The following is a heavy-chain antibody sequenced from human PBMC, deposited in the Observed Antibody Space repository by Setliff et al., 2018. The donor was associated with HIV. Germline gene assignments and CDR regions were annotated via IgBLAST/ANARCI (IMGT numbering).Heavy chain of an antibody. CDR1: GFTFSTYA. CDR3: AKAEFYYDLPHYYYFMDV. D-gene: IGHD3-22*01. Sequence: GGSLRLSCAASGFTFSTYAMTWVRQAPGKGLEWVSSISSSGGTTYFADTVKGRFTISRDNSKNTLYLQMDSLRVEDTALYYCAKAEFYYDLPHYYYFMDVWGKGTTVTVSS. CDR2: ISSSGGTT. V-gene: IGHV3-23*01. J-gene: IGHJ6*03.